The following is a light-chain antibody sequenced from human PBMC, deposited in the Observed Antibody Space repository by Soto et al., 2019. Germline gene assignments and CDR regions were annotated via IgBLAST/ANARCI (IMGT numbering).Light chain of an antibody. CDR2: DAS. Sequence: DIQMTQSPSSLSASVGDRVTITCQASQDISNYLNWYQQKPGKAPKLLIYDASNLETGVPSRFSGSGSGTDFTLTISSLQPEDFATYYCQRSYNGPFTFGPGTKVDIK. CDR1: QDISNY. V-gene: IGKV1-39*01. J-gene: IGKJ3*01. CDR3: QRSYNGPFT.